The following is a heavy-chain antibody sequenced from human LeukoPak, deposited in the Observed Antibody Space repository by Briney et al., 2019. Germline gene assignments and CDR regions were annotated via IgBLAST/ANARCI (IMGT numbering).Heavy chain of an antibody. D-gene: IGHD2-15*01. CDR2: IYYSGST. CDR3: ARRWQIPDAFNI. J-gene: IGHJ3*02. Sequence: SETLSLTCTVPGGSISSSSYYWGWVRQPPGKGLEWIGSIYYSGSTSYNPSLKSRVTISVDTSKNQFSLKLSSVTAADTAVYYCARRWQIPDAFNIWGQGTMVTVSS. V-gene: IGHV4-39*01. CDR1: GGSISSSSYY.